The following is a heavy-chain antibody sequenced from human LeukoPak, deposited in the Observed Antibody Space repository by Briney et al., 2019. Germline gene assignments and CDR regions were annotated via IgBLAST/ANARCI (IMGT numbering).Heavy chain of an antibody. D-gene: IGHD3-10*01. V-gene: IGHV4-34*01. CDR2: INQSGST. CDR3: ARGVYGSGDY. Sequence: SETLSLTCAVYGGSFSGYYWSWIRQPPGKGLEWIGEINQSGSTNYNQSLKSRVTISVDTSKNQFSLKLTSVTAADTAVYYCARGVYGSGDYWGQGTLVTVSS. J-gene: IGHJ4*02. CDR1: GGSFSGYY.